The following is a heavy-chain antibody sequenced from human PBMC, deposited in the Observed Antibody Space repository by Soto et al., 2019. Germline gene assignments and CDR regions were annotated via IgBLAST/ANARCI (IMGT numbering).Heavy chain of an antibody. Sequence: PGESLKISCQGFGYSFTNNWISCGSQMPCRGLEWIGNIDPSDSYANYSPSFQGHVTLSADKSISNAYLQCSSLKASDTAMSFCARQLLPDSSSSYYFDFWGQGTMVTVSS. CDR1: GYSFTNNW. D-gene: IGHD6-6*01. J-gene: IGHJ4*02. CDR2: IDPSDSYA. CDR3: ARQLLPDSSSSYYFDF. V-gene: IGHV5-10-1*01.